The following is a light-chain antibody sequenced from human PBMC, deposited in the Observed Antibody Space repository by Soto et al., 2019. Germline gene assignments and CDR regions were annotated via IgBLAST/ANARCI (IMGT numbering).Light chain of an antibody. CDR3: SSYTSSSINWL. CDR1: RSDVGGYNY. CDR2: DVT. J-gene: IGLJ3*02. V-gene: IGLV2-14*03. Sequence: QSALTQPASVSGSPGQSITISCTGTRSDVGGYNYVSWYQQHPGKAPKLMIYDVTNRPSGVSDRFSGSKSGNPASLSISGLQAEDEADYYCSSYTSSSINWLFGGGTKLTVL.